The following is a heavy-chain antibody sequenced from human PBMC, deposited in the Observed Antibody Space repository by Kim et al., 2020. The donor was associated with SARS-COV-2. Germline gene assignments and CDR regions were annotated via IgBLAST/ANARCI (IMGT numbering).Heavy chain of an antibody. V-gene: IGHV3-7*01. Sequence: SEKYYVDSVKGRFTISRDNAKNSLYLQMDSLRAEDTAVYYCARGMRGGDYGGQGTLVTVSS. CDR3: ARGMRGGDY. J-gene: IGHJ4*02. CDR2: SEK.